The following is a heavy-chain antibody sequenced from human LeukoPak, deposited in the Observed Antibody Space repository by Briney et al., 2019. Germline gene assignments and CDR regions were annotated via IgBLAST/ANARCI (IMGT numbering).Heavy chain of an antibody. CDR3: ARVGCSRTSCYFLHWFDP. V-gene: IGHV4-39*01. J-gene: IGHJ5*02. Sequence: PSETLSLTCTVSSGSISSSSSYWGWIRQPPGKGLEWIGSIYYSGSTYYNPSLKSRVTISVDTSKNQFSLKLSSVTAADTAVYYCARVGCSRTSCYFLHWFDPWGQGTLVTVSS. CDR2: IYYSGST. CDR1: SGSISSSSSY. D-gene: IGHD2-2*01.